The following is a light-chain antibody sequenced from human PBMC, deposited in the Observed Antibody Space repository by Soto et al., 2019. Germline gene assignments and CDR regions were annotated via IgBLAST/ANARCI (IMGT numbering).Light chain of an antibody. CDR3: QSYDRSPSQDVV. CDR2: ANT. CDR1: SSNNGTDYD. J-gene: IGLJ2*01. V-gene: IGLV1-40*01. Sequence: QSVLTQPPSVSGAPGQRVTISCTESSSNNGTDYDVHCYQQLPGTAPKLLIFANTNRPSGVPDRFSGSKSGTSASLAITGLQAEDEAVYYCQSYDRSPSQDVVFGGGTKLTVL.